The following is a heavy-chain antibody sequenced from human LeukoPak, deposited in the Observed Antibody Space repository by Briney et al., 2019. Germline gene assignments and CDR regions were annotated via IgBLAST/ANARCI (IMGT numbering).Heavy chain of an antibody. CDR2: INPNSGGT. Sequence: GASVKASCTASGYTFTGYYMHWVRQAPGHGVEWMGWINPNSGGTNYAQKFPGRVTMTRDTSISTTYMELSRLRSDDTAVYYCASSGTGDFDYWGQGTLVTVSS. CDR1: GYTFTGYY. J-gene: IGHJ4*02. D-gene: IGHD1-26*01. V-gene: IGHV1-2*02. CDR3: ASSGTGDFDY.